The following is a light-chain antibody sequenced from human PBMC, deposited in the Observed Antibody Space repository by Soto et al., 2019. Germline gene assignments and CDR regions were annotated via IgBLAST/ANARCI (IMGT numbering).Light chain of an antibody. Sequence: DIPMTQSPSTLSASVGDRVTVTCRASQTISTWLAWYQQKPGKAPKLLIYDASSLESGVPSRFSGSGSGREFTLTISSLQPDDFATYYCQQYNSYSALTLGGGTKVEI. J-gene: IGKJ4*01. CDR2: DAS. CDR1: QTISTW. CDR3: QQYNSYSALT. V-gene: IGKV1-5*01.